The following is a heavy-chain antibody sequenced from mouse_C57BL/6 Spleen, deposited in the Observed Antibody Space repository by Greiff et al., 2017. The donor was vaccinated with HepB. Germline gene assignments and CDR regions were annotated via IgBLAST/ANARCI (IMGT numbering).Heavy chain of an antibody. D-gene: IGHD2-2*01. CDR3: ARGGRDGYDRWFAY. CDR2: INYDGSST. J-gene: IGHJ3*01. V-gene: IGHV5-16*01. Sequence: EVKLVESEGGLVQPGSSMKLSCTASGFTFSDYYMAWVRQVPEKGLEWVANINYDGSSTYYLDSLKSRFIISRDNAKNILYLQMSSLKSEDTATYYCARGGRDGYDRWFAYWGQGTLVTVSA. CDR1: GFTFSDYY.